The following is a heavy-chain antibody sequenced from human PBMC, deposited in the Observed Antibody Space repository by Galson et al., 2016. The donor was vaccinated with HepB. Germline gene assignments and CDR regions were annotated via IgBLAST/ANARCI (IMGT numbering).Heavy chain of an antibody. CDR1: GYTFTSYA. D-gene: IGHD3-16*01. V-gene: IGHV1-18*01. CDR2: ISGYNGNT. CDR3: ARVRIFSNWFDP. J-gene: IGHJ5*02. Sequence: SVKVSCKASGYTFTSYAISWVRQAPGQGLEWMGWISGYNGNTNYAQEFQGRVTMTTDTSTSTAYMEVRSLRSDDTAVYYCARVRIFSNWFDPWGQGTLVTVSP.